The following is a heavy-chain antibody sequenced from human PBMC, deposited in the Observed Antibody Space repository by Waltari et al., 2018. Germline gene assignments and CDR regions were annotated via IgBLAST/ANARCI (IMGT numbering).Heavy chain of an antibody. CDR3: ARETYASSAGYPDAFDF. CDR1: GFTCTIRE. CDR2: ISYAWTSE. D-gene: IGHD5-12*01. V-gene: IGHV3-48*03. J-gene: IGHJ3*01. Sequence: EVQLVESGGGLVQPGGSLRLSCSASGFTCTIREIAWVDQSPGKGLEWVAYISYAWTSEFYADSVKGRFTISRDDARNSIYLQMSDMRAEDTARYFCARETYASSAGYPDAFDFWGQGTLVTVSS.